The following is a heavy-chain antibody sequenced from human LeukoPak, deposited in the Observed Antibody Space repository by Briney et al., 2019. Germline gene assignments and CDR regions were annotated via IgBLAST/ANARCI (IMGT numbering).Heavy chain of an antibody. Sequence: GGSLRLSCTGSGFTFNNYAMYWVRQAPRKGLEWVAGIKGRFTISRDNSKNTVYLQMDSLRGEDTALYYCTKTTTGYSSGQYPGWPADHWGQGALVTVSS. J-gene: IGHJ4*02. D-gene: IGHD3-22*01. V-gene: IGHV3-23*01. CDR1: GFTFNNYA. CDR3: TKTTTGYSSGQYPGWPADH. CDR2: I.